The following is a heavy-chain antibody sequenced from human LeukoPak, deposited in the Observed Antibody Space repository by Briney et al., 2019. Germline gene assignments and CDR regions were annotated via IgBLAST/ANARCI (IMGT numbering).Heavy chain of an antibody. V-gene: IGHV3-66*01. Sequence: GGSLRLSCAASGFTVSSNYMSWVRQAPGKGLEWVSVIYSGGDTYYADSVKGRFTISRDNSKNTLYLQMNSLRADETAVYFCVRFIASPGPDAFDIWGQGTLVTVSS. D-gene: IGHD2-15*01. CDR3: VRFIASPGPDAFDI. CDR1: GFTVSSNY. CDR2: IYSGGDT. J-gene: IGHJ3*02.